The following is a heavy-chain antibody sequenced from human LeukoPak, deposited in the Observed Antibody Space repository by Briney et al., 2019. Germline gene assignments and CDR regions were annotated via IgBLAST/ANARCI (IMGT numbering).Heavy chain of an antibody. CDR2: ISSSSSYI. Sequence: GGSLRLSCAASGFTFSSYSMNWVRQAPGKGLEWVSSISSSSSYIYYADSVKGRFTISRDNAKNSLYLQMNSLRAEDTAVYYCARDGGYSYGTFDYWGQGTLVTVSS. CDR1: GFTFSSYS. D-gene: IGHD5-18*01. J-gene: IGHJ4*02. V-gene: IGHV3-21*01. CDR3: ARDGGYSYGTFDY.